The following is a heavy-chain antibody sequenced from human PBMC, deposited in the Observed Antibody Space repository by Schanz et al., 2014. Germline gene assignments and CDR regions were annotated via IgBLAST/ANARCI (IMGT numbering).Heavy chain of an antibody. V-gene: IGHV3-11*05. J-gene: IGHJ2*01. CDR2: INTGSNYI. D-gene: IGHD1-26*01. CDR1: GFSFSDYY. Sequence: QVHLLESGGGLVEPGGSLRLSCAASGFSFSDYYMSWIRQAPGKGLEWISFINTGSNYINYADSVKGRFTISRDNTKNSLFLQLNSLRADDTAVYYCARDSGSGGQNGYFDLWGRGTLVTVSS. CDR3: ARDSGSGGQNGYFDL.